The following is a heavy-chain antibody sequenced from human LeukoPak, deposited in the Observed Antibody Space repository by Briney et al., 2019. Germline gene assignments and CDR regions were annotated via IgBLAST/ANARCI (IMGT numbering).Heavy chain of an antibody. Sequence: SVKVSCKASGGTFSSYAISWVRQAPGQGLEWMGGIIPIFGTANYAQKFQGRVTITADESTSTAYMELSSLRSEDTAVYHCALGATVTIYYYYGMDVWGKGTTVTVSS. CDR1: GGTFSSYA. CDR2: IIPIFGTA. V-gene: IGHV1-69*13. J-gene: IGHJ6*04. D-gene: IGHD4-17*01. CDR3: ALGATVTIYYYYGMDV.